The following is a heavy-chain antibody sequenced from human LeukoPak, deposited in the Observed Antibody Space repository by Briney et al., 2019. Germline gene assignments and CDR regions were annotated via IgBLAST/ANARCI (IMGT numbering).Heavy chain of an antibody. V-gene: IGHV1-2*02. D-gene: IGHD2-15*01. J-gene: IGHJ6*03. CDR2: INPNSGGT. CDR3: ARAPPPVLHYMDV. Sequence: ASVKVSCKASGYTFTGYYMHWVRQAPGQGLEWMGWINPNSGGTNYAQKSQGRVTMTRDTSISTAYMELSRLRSDDTAVYYCARAPPPVLHYMDVWGKGTTVTVSS. CDR1: GYTFTGYY.